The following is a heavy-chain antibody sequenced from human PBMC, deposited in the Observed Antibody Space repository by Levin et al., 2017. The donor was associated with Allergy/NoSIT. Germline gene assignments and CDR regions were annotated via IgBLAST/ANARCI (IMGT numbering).Heavy chain of an antibody. CDR3: ARDVEGGRYQGGYFDY. CDR2: ISSSSSTI. V-gene: IGHV3-48*04. D-gene: IGHD3-16*01. J-gene: IGHJ4*02. Sequence: HTGGSLRLSCAASGFPFGSYSMNWVRQAPGKGLEWVSYISSSSSTIYYADSVKGRFTISRDNAKNSLNLQMNSLRAEDTAVYYCARDVEGGRYQGGYFDYWGQGTLVTVSS. CDR1: GFPFGSYS.